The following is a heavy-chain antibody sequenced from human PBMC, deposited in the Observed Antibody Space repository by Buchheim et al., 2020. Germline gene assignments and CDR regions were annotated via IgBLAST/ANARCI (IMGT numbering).Heavy chain of an antibody. CDR2: IYYSGST. CDR1: GGSISSSSYY. CDR3: ARHMDGYYDSSGYIPDAFDI. J-gene: IGHJ3*02. D-gene: IGHD3-22*01. V-gene: IGHV4-39*01. Sequence: QLQLQESGPGLVKPSETLSLTCTVSGGSISSSSYYWGWIRQPPGKGLEWIGSIYYSGSTYYNPSLKSRVTISVDTSKNQFSLKLSSVTAADTAVYYCARHMDGYYDSSGYIPDAFDIWGQGT.